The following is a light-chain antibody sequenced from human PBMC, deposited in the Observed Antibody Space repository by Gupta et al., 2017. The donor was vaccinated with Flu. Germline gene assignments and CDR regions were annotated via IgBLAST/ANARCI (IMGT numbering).Light chain of an antibody. CDR3: HQYAGSPPPKR. V-gene: IGKV3-20*01. Sequence: DIVLTQSPVTLSLSPGESVTLSCRASQTLASAYLAWYQQKPGQPPRLLISASSRRAAGVPDRFSGTGSGTDFTLTISGLEPDDFAVYYCHQYAGSPPPKRFGRGTKLEVK. CDR1: QTLASAY. J-gene: IGKJ2*03. CDR2: ASS.